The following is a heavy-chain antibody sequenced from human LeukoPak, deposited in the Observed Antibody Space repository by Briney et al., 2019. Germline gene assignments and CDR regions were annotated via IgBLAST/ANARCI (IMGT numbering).Heavy chain of an antibody. D-gene: IGHD3-16*02. J-gene: IGHJ5*02. CDR3: ARISAEDWFDP. V-gene: IGHV4-39*01. Sequence: SETLSLTCTVSGGSISSSSYYWGWIRQPPGKGLEWIGSIYYSGSTYYNPSLKSRVTISVDTSKNQFSLKPSSVTAADTAVYYCARISAEDWFDPWGQGTLVTVSS. CDR2: IYYSGST. CDR1: GGSISSSSYY.